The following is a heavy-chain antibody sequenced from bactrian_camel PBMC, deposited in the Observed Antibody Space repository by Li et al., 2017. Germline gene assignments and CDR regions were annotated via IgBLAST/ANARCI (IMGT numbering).Heavy chain of an antibody. D-gene: IGHD2*01. J-gene: IGHJ4*01. CDR3: AASSRVIGGSILEPTVYNY. CDR2: VYVRGGST. CDR1: GDFYSLGV. V-gene: IGHV3S54*01. Sequence: HVQLVESGGGSVQAGGSLRLSCTAFGDFYSLGVVGWFRQAPGKEREGIGAVYVRGGSTYMSDSVKGRFTISQDSAKSTVYLQLNRVKAEDTAMYYCAASSRVIGGSILEPTVYNYWGQGTQVTVS.